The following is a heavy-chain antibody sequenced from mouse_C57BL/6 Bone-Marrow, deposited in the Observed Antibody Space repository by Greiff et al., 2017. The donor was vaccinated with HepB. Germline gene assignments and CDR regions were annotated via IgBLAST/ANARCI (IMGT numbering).Heavy chain of an antibody. J-gene: IGHJ1*03. CDR3: ARGDITTVVATPFYWYFDV. CDR2: ISYDGSN. CDR1: GYSITSGYY. Sequence: EVHLVESGPGLVKPSQSLSLTCSVTGYSITSGYYWNWIRQFPGNKLEWMGYISYDGSNNYNPSLKNRISITRDTSKNQFFLKLNSVTTEDTATYYCARGDITTVVATPFYWYFDVWGTGTTVTVSS. V-gene: IGHV3-6*01. D-gene: IGHD1-1*01.